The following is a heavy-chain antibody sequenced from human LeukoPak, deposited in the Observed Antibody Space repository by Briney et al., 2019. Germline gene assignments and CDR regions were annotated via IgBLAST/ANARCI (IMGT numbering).Heavy chain of an antibody. CDR3: AKSLYCTNGVCPGGY. CDR2: IYSGGST. V-gene: IGHV3-NL1*01. J-gene: IGHJ4*02. D-gene: IGHD2-8*01. CDR1: GFAFNSYG. Sequence: PGGSLRLSCAASGFAFNSYGMHWVRQAPGKGLEWVSVIYSGGSTYYADSVKGRFTISRDNSKNTLYLQMNSLRAEDTAVYYCAKSLYCTNGVCPGGYWGQGTLVTVSS.